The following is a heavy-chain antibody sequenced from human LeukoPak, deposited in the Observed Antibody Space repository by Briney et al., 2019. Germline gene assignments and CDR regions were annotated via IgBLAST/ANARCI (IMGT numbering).Heavy chain of an antibody. J-gene: IGHJ4*02. Sequence: GGSLRLSCAASGFTVSSNYISWVRQAPGKGLEWVSLIYTSGGTYYADSVKGRFTISRDNSKNTLYLQMNSLRAEDTAVYYCARVTSSGTYKFDYWGQGTLVTVSS. CDR2: IYTSGGT. V-gene: IGHV3-53*01. CDR1: GFTVSSNY. CDR3: ARVTSSGTYKFDY. D-gene: IGHD3-10*01.